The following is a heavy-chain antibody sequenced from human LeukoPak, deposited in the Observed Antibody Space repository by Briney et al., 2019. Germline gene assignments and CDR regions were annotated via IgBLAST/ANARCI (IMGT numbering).Heavy chain of an antibody. V-gene: IGHV1-2*02. D-gene: IGHD4-23*01. CDR1: GYTFTSYD. CDR3: ARRIGRWYHDAFDI. Sequence: ASVKVSCKASGYTFTSYDINWVRQATGQGLEWMGWINPNSGGTNYAQKFQGRVTMARDTSISTAYMELSRLRSDDTAVYYCARRIGRWYHDAFDIWGQGTMVTVSS. J-gene: IGHJ3*02. CDR2: INPNSGGT.